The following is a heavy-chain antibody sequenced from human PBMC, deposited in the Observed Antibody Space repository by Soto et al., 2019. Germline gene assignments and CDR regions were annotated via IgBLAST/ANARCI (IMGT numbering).Heavy chain of an antibody. V-gene: IGHV3-23*01. Sequence: PSETLSLTCAVSGGSISSSNWWSWVRQPPGKGLEWVSVISGSGGSTYFADSVKGRFTISRDNSKNTLYLQMNSLRAEDTAVYYCAREVSGSGYYNYWGQGTLVTVSS. CDR2: ISGSGGST. J-gene: IGHJ4*02. D-gene: IGHD3-22*01. CDR3: AREVSGSGYYNY. CDR1: GGSISSSN.